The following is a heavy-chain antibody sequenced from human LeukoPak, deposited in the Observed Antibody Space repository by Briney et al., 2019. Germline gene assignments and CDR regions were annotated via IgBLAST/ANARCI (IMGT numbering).Heavy chain of an antibody. CDR1: GFTFDDYA. J-gene: IGHJ4*02. CDR2: ISWNSGSI. Sequence: GGSLRLSCAASGFTFDDYAMHWVRQAPGKGLEWVSGISWNSGSIGYADSVKGRFTISRDNAKNSLYLQMNSLRAEDTALYYCARRAGAYSHPYDYWGQGTLVTVSS. D-gene: IGHD4/OR15-4a*01. V-gene: IGHV3-9*01. CDR3: ARRAGAYSHPYDY.